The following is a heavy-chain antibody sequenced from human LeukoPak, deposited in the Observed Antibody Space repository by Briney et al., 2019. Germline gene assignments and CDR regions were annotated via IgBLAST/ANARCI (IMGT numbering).Heavy chain of an antibody. D-gene: IGHD6-19*01. Sequence: SETLSLTCTVSGGSISSGDYCWNWICQPPGEGLEWLGYMSNSGSTYYNPSLKSRVTVTVDTSKNQFSLRLSSVTAADTAVYYCARSAHSSGWYDYWGQGTLVTVSS. CDR1: GGSISSGDYC. J-gene: IGHJ4*02. CDR2: MSNSGST. V-gene: IGHV4-30-4*08. CDR3: ARSAHSSGWYDY.